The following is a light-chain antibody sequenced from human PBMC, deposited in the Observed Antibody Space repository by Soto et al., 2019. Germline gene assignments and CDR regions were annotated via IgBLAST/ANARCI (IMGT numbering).Light chain of an antibody. CDR1: SSNIGNNA. CDR3: AAWDDSLNGRV. CDR2: YDD. Sequence: SVLTQPPSVSEAPRQRVTISCSGSSSNIGNNAVNWYQQLPGKAPKLLIYYDDLLPSGVSDRFSGSKSGTSASLAISGLHSEDEADYYCAAWDDSLNGRVFGGGTKLTVL. J-gene: IGLJ3*02. V-gene: IGLV1-36*01.